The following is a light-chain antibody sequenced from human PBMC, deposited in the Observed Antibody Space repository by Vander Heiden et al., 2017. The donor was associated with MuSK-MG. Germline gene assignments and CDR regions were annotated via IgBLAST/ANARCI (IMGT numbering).Light chain of an antibody. J-gene: IGKJ2*01. CDR2: KAS. CDR1: QSIGTW. V-gene: IGKV1-5*03. Sequence: DIQMTQSPSTLSASVGDRVTITCRASQSIGTWLARYQQKPGKAPKLLIYKASILESGVPSRFSGSGSGTEVTLTISSLQPDDFATYYCQQESICPYTFGQGTKVDIK. CDR3: QQESICPYT.